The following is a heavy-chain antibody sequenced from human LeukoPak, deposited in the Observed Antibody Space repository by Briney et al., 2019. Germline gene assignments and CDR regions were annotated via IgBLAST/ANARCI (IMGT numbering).Heavy chain of an antibody. J-gene: IGHJ6*02. CDR1: GGSFSGYY. CDR2: INHSGST. V-gene: IGHV4-34*01. D-gene: IGHD1-26*01. CDR3: ARVPRSGSYSYYYYYGMDV. Sequence: SETLSLTCAVYGGSFSGYYWSWIRQPPGKGLEWIGEINHSGSTNYNPSLKSRVTISVDTSKNQFSLKLSSVTAADTAVYYCARVPRSGSYSYYYYYGMDVWGQGTMVTVSS.